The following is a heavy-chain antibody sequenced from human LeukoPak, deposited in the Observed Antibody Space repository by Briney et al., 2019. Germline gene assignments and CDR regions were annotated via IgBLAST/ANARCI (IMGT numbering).Heavy chain of an antibody. Sequence: SETLSLTCTVSGGSISSYYWSWIRQPPGKGLEWIGYIYYSGSTNYNPSLKSRVTMSVDTSKSQFSLKLSSVTATDTAVYYCARGCGGSCHNDYWGQGTLVTVSS. J-gene: IGHJ4*02. CDR3: ARGCGGSCHNDY. D-gene: IGHD2-15*01. V-gene: IGHV4-59*01. CDR2: IYYSGST. CDR1: GGSISSYY.